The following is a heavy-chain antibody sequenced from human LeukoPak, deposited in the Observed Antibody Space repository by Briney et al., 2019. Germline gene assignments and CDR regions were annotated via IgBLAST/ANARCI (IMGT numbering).Heavy chain of an antibody. CDR2: IYYSGST. V-gene: IGHV4-59*08. CDR1: GGSISRYY. Sequence: SETLSLTCTVSGGSISRYYWSWVRQPPGKGLEWIGYIYYSGSTNYNPSLKSRVTISVDTSKNQFSLKLSSVTAADTAVYYCARVPSHTMIDIYWYFDLWGRGTLVTVSS. CDR3: ARVPSHTMIDIYWYFDL. D-gene: IGHD3-22*01. J-gene: IGHJ2*01.